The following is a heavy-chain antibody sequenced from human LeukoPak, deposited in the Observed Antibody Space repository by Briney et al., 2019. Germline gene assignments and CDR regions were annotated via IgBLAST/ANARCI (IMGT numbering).Heavy chain of an antibody. CDR1: AFTFSEYW. V-gene: IGHV3-74*03. D-gene: IGHD3-16*01. CDR3: ARDLGGPDY. Sequence: GGSLRLSCTASAFTFSEYWMHWGRQAPGKGLVWVSRITNDGSRTMYADSVKGRFTISRDNAKNTLYLQMDSLRAEDTAVYYCARDLGGPDYWGQGTLVTVSS. CDR2: ITNDGSRT. J-gene: IGHJ4*02.